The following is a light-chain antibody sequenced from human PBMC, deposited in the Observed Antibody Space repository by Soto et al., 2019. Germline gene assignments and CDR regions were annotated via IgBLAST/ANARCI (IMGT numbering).Light chain of an antibody. J-gene: IGKJ1*01. CDR3: QHYNSYSEA. V-gene: IGKV1-5*03. Sequence: DIPMTQSPSTLSAYVGDRVTIPCRASQTISSWLAWYQQKPGKAPKLLIYKASTLKSGVPSRFSGSGSGTEFTLTISSLQPDDFATYYCQHYNSYSEAFGQGTNVDVK. CDR1: QTISSW. CDR2: KAS.